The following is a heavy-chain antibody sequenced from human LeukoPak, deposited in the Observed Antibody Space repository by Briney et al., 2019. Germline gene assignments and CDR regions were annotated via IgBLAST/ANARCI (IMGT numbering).Heavy chain of an antibody. J-gene: IGHJ6*03. Sequence: ASVKVSCKASGYTFTSYGISWVRQAPGQGLEWMGWISAYNGNTNYAQKFQGRVTMTTDTSTSTAYMELRSLRSDDTAVYYCARVVVPSAYPLYYYYMDVWGKGTTVTVSS. V-gene: IGHV1-18*01. CDR3: ARVVVPSAYPLYYYYMDV. D-gene: IGHD2-2*01. CDR1: GYTFTSYG. CDR2: ISAYNGNT.